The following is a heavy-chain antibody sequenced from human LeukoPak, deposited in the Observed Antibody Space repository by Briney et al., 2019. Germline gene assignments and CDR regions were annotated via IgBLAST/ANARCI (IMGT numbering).Heavy chain of an antibody. J-gene: IGHJ4*02. CDR3: ARSYSSGWCGYFDY. CDR2: IYSGGST. V-gene: IGHV3-53*01. D-gene: IGHD6-19*01. Sequence: GGSLRLSCAASGFTVSSNYMSWVRQAPGKGLEWVSVIYSGGSTYYADSVKGRFTISRDNSKNTLYLQMNSLRAEDTAVYYCARSYSSGWCGYFDYWGQGTLVTVSS. CDR1: GFTVSSNY.